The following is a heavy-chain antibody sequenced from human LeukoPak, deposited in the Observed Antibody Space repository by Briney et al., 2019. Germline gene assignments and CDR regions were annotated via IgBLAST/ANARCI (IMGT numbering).Heavy chain of an antibody. D-gene: IGHD3-9*01. V-gene: IGHV4-59*01. CDR2: IYYSGST. Sequence: SETLSLTCAVYGGSFSGYYWSWIRQPPGKGLEWIGYIYYSGSTNYNPSLKSRVTISVDTSKNQFSLKLSSVTAADTAVYYCARGNLHYDILTGYSGEGNWFDPWGQGTLVTVSS. CDR3: ARGNLHYDILTGYSGEGNWFDP. CDR1: GGSFSGYY. J-gene: IGHJ5*02.